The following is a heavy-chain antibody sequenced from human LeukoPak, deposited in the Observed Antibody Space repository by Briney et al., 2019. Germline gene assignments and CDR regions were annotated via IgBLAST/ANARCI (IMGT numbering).Heavy chain of an antibody. CDR1: GYTFTGYY. CDR2: INPNSGGT. J-gene: IGHJ4*02. CDR3: ARADYGGKGDDY. D-gene: IGHD4-23*01. Sequence: GASVKVSCKPSGYTFTGYYMHWVRQAPGQGLEWMGWINPNSGGTNYAQKFQGRVTMTRDTSISTAYMELSRLTSDDTAVYYCARADYGGKGDDYWGQGTLVTVSS. V-gene: IGHV1-2*02.